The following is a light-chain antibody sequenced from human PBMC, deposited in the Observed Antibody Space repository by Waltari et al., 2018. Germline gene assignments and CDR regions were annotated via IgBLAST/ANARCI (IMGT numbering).Light chain of an antibody. CDR1: QSISIY. CDR3: QQTYSSPPF. Sequence: DIQMTQSPSSLSASVGDRVTLTCRASQSISIYLNWYQQRPGKAPKLLIYAASSLQSGVPSRFRGSGSGTDFTLTISSLQPEDFATYYCQQTYSSPPFFGQGTRLEIK. V-gene: IGKV1-39*01. CDR2: AAS. J-gene: IGKJ5*01.